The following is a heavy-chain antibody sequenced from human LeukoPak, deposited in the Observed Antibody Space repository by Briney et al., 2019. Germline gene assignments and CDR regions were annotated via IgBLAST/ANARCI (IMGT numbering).Heavy chain of an antibody. CDR3: ARDSGDRTVDY. Sequence: GGSLRLSCAASGFTLSNHWMIWVRQAPGKGLEWVSHIRSNGDDIRYADFVEGRFTISRDDAKNSLFLQMNSLRAEDTAVYYCARDSGDRTVDYWGQGALVTVSS. CDR1: GFTLSNHW. D-gene: IGHD3-10*01. CDR2: IRSNGDDI. J-gene: IGHJ4*02. V-gene: IGHV3-21*05.